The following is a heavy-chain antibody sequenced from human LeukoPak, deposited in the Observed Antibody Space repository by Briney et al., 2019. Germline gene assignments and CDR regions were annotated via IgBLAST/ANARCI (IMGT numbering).Heavy chain of an antibody. D-gene: IGHD6-6*01. Sequence: SVKVSCKASGGTFSSYAISWVRQAPGQGLEWMGGIIPIFGTANYAQKFQGRVAITTDESTSTAYMELSSLRSEDTAVYYCAGGGIAARVWGFYYWGQGTPVTVSS. V-gene: IGHV1-69*05. CDR3: AGGGIAARVWGFYY. CDR1: GGTFSSYA. J-gene: IGHJ4*02. CDR2: IIPIFGTA.